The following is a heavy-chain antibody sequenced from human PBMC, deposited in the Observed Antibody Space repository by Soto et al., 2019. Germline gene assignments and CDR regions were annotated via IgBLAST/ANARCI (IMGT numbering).Heavy chain of an antibody. CDR2: IYYSRST. Sequence: QVQLQESGPGLVKPSQTLSLTCTVSGGSISSGDYYWSWIRQPPGKGLEWIGSIYYSRSTYFNPSLKSRVTISVDTSKNQFSLKLSSVTAADTAVYYCARDRLRNYGAGFDYWGQGTLVTVSS. D-gene: IGHD1-7*01. CDR3: ARDRLRNYGAGFDY. V-gene: IGHV4-30-4*01. CDR1: GGSISSGDYY. J-gene: IGHJ4*02.